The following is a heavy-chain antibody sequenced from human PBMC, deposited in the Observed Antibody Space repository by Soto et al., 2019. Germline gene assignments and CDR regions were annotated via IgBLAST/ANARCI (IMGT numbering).Heavy chain of an antibody. V-gene: IGHV3-15*01. CDR3: TTDSRYYCTNGVCYYTWFDP. J-gene: IGHJ5*02. CDR2: IKSKTDGGTT. Sequence: GGSLRLSXAASGFTFSNAWMSWVRQAPGKGLEWVGRIKSKTDGGTTDYAAPVKGRFTISRDDSKNTLYLQMNSLKTEDTAVYYCTTDSRYYCTNGVCYYTWFDPWGQGTLVTVSS. CDR1: GFTFSNAW. D-gene: IGHD2-8*01.